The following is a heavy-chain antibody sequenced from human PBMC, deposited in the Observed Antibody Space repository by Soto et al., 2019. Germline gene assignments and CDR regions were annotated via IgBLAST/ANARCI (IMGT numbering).Heavy chain of an antibody. Sequence: SETLSLTCTVSGGSISSGGYYWSWIRQHPGKGLEWIGYIYYSGSTYYNPSLKSRVTISVDTSKNQFSLKLSSVTAADTAVYYCARGNSDRLLLWFGENPHYFDYWGQGTLVTVSS. CDR3: ARGNSDRLLLWFGENPHYFDY. J-gene: IGHJ4*02. V-gene: IGHV4-31*03. CDR1: GGSISSGGYY. D-gene: IGHD3-10*01. CDR2: IYYSGST.